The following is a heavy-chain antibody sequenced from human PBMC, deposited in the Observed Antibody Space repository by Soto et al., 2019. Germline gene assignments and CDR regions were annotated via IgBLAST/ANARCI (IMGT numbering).Heavy chain of an antibody. CDR3: ARDFSDVVQIDALDI. V-gene: IGHV1-8*01. CDR2: MNPNSGNT. J-gene: IGHJ3*02. D-gene: IGHD2-15*01. Sequence: ASVKVSCKASGYTFTSYDINWVRQATGQGREWMGWMNPNSGNTGYAQKFQGRVTMTRNTSISTAYMELSSLRSEDTAVYYCARDFSDVVQIDALDIWGQGTIVTVSS. CDR1: GYTFTSYD.